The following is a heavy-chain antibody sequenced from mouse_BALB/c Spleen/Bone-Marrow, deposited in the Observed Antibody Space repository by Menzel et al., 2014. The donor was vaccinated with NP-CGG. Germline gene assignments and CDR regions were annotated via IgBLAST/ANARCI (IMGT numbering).Heavy chain of an antibody. D-gene: IGHD1-1*02. CDR3: ARRGKMVLRKGWYAY. V-gene: IGHV1-7*01. Sequence: QVQLPQSGAELVKPGASVKMSCKASGYTFITYWMHWVKQRPGQGLEWIGYINPNTGYTEYNQKFKDKATLTADKSSSTAYMQLSSLTTADSSVFYCARRGKMVLRKGWYAYWGQGTQVTVSA. CDR2: INPNTGYT. J-gene: IGHJ3*01. CDR1: GYTFITYW.